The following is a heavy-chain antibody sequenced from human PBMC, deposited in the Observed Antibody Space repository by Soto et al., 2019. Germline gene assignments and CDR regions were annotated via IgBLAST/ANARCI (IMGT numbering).Heavy chain of an antibody. CDR3: ARDTQLVSYYYGMDV. CDR2: INPSGGST. Sequence: ASVKVSCKASGYTFTSYYMHWGRQAPGQGLEWMGIINPSGGSTSYAQKFQGRVTMTRDTSTSTVYMELSSLRSEDTAVYYCARDTQLVSYYYGMDVWGQGTTVSTSS. J-gene: IGHJ6*02. V-gene: IGHV1-46*01. D-gene: IGHD6-13*01. CDR1: GYTFTSYY.